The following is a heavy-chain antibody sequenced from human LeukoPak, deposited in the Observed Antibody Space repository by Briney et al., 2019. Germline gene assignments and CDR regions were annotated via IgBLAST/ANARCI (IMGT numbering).Heavy chain of an antibody. D-gene: IGHD3-3*01. J-gene: IGHJ3*02. CDR2: IFYTGST. CDR1: GGSINSYY. Sequence: SETLSLTCTVSGGSINSYYWSWIRQPPGKGLECVGYIFYTGSTNYNPSLKSRVTISVDTSKNQFSLKLSSVTAADTAVYYCARALYDFWSGYDAFDIWGQGTIVTVSS. CDR3: ARALYDFWSGYDAFDI. V-gene: IGHV4-59*08.